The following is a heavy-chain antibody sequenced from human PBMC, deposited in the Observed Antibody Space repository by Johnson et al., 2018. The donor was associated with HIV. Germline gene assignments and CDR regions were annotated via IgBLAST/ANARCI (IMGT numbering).Heavy chain of an antibody. CDR2: IWYDGSNK. D-gene: IGHD5-24*01. CDR1: GFTFSTYG. J-gene: IGHJ3*02. V-gene: IGHV3-33*06. CDR3: AKDIGDGYNRWGAFDI. Sequence: QVQLVESGGGVVQPGGSLRLSCAASGFTFSTYGMHWVRQAPGKGLEWVALIWYDGSNKYYADSVKGRFTISRDNSKNTLYLQMNSLRAEDTAVYYCAKDIGDGYNRWGAFDIWGQGTMVTVSS.